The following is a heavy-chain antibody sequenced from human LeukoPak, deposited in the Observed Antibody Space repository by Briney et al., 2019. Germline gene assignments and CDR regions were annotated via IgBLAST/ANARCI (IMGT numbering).Heavy chain of an antibody. CDR2: IYYSGST. D-gene: IGHD4-17*01. V-gene: IGHV4-30-4*01. CDR3: ARXGEYXEENXFDI. J-gene: IGHJ3*02. CDR1: GGSISSGDYY. Sequence: PSETLSLTCTVSGGSISSGDYYWSWIRQPPGKGLEWIGYIYYSGSTYYNPSLKSRVTISVDTSKNQFSLKLSSVTAADTAVYYCARXGEYXEENXFDIWGQGTMVTVSS.